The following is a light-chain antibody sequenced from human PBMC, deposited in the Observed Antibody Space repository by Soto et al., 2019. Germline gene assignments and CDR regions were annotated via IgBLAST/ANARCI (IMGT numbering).Light chain of an antibody. CDR3: LLSYSGALV. V-gene: IGLV7-46*01. CDR2: DTS. J-gene: IGLJ2*01. CDR1: TGAVTSGHY. Sequence: QTVVTQEPSLTVSPGGTVTLNCGSSTGAVTSGHYPYWFQQKPGQAPRILIYDTSNKHSWTPARFSGSLLGGKAALTLSGAQPEDEAEYYCLLSYSGALVFGGGTKLTVL.